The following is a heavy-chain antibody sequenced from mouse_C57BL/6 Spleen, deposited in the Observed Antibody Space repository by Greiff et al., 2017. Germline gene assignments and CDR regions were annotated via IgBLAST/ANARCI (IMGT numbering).Heavy chain of an antibody. CDR2: IDPSDSYT. D-gene: IGHD3-2*02. CDR3: AGTAQATDWFAV. J-gene: IGHJ3*01. Sequence: QVQLQQPGAELVRPGTSVKLSCKASGYTFTSYWMHWVKQRPGQGLEWIGVIDPSDSYTNYNQKFKGKATLTVDTSSSTAYMQLSSLTSEDSAVYYCAGTAQATDWFAVWGQGTLVTVSA. CDR1: GYTFTSYW. V-gene: IGHV1-59*01.